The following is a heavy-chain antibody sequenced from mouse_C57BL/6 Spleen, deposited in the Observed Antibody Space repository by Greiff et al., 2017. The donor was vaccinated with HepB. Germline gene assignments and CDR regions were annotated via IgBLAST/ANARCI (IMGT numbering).Heavy chain of an antibody. Sequence: VQLQQSGAELARPGASVKLSCKASGYTFTSYGISWVKQRTGQGLEWIGEIYPRSGNTYYNEKFKGKATLTADKSSSTAYMELRSLTSEDSAVYLCARLDGISYEGYFDYWGQGTTLTVSS. D-gene: IGHD1-1*01. CDR1: GYTFTSYG. J-gene: IGHJ2*01. CDR3: ARLDGISYEGYFDY. CDR2: IYPRSGNT. V-gene: IGHV1-81*01.